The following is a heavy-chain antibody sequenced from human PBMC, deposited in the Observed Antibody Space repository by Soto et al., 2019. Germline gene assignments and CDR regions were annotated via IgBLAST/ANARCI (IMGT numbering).Heavy chain of an antibody. CDR3: ARDIAVADQVDAFDI. CDR2: ISYDGSNK. J-gene: IGHJ3*02. D-gene: IGHD6-19*01. Sequence: PGGSLRLSCAASGFTFSSYAMHWVRQAPGKGLEWVAVISYDGSNKYYADSVKGRFTISRDNSKNTLYLQMNSLRAEDTAVYYCARDIAVADQVDAFDIWGQGTMVTVSS. V-gene: IGHV3-30-3*01. CDR1: GFTFSSYA.